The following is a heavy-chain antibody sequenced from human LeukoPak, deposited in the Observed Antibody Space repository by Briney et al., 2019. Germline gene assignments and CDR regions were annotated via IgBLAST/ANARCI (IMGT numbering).Heavy chain of an antibody. D-gene: IGHD3-16*01. CDR1: GGSISSSSYY. J-gene: IGHJ3*02. V-gene: IGHV4-39*07. Sequence: SETLSLTCTVSGGSISSSSYYWGWIRQPPGKGLEWIGSIYYSGSTYYNPSLKSRVAISVDTSKNQFSLKLSSVTAADTAVYYCARDWGFERGSYDAFDIWGQGTMVTVSS. CDR2: IYYSGST. CDR3: ARDWGFERGSYDAFDI.